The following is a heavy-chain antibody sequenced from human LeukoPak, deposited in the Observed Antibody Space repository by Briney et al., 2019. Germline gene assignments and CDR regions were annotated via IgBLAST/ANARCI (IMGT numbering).Heavy chain of an antibody. CDR1: GYTFTSYD. J-gene: IGHJ4*02. CDR2: MNPNSGNT. D-gene: IGHD1-26*01. CDR3: ARGQRLNGNYFLGGQ. Sequence: GASVKVSCKASGYTFTSYDINWVRQATGQGLEWMGWMNPNSGNTGYTQKFQARVTMTRNTSISTAYMELSSLKSEDTAVYYCARGQRLNGNYFLGGQWGQGTLVTVSS. V-gene: IGHV1-8*01.